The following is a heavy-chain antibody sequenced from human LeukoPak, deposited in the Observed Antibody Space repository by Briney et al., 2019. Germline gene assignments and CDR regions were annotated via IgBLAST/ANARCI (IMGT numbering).Heavy chain of an antibody. D-gene: IGHD6-19*01. CDR2: INSDAGSI. Sequence: GGSRRLSCAASGFTFSNYWMHWVRQSPGKELVWVARINSDAGSITYVDSVKDRFTISRNNAKNTLYLQIDNLRAEDTAMYFCARGGPVGGPPGSLDSWGQGTLLTVSS. CDR3: ARGGPVGGPPGSLDS. V-gene: IGHV3-74*01. J-gene: IGHJ5*01. CDR1: GFTFSNYW.